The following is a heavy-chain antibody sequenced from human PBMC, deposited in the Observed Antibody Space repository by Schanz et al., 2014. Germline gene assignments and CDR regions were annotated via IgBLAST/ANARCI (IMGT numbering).Heavy chain of an antibody. CDR2: ISYDGSSK. CDR1: GFTFRSYG. Sequence: VQLVESGGGLVRPGGSLRLSCAASGFTFRSYGMHWVRQAPGKGLEWVALISYDGSSKNHADSVQGRFTISRDNSKNALYLQMDSLRAEDTAVYYCARGIITMVRGGDVGAFDIWGRGTMVTGSS. D-gene: IGHD3-10*01. V-gene: IGHV3-33*01. CDR3: ARGIITMVRGGDVGAFDI. J-gene: IGHJ3*02.